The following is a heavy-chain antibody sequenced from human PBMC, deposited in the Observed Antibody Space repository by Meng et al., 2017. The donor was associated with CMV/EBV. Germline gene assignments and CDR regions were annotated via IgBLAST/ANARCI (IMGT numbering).Heavy chain of an antibody. V-gene: IGHV1-2*02. CDR1: GYTFTGYY. CDR3: AREPPGYSYGSARYYYYGMDV. CDR2: INPNSGGT. D-gene: IGHD5-18*01. J-gene: IGHJ6*02. Sequence: ASVKVSCKASGYTFTGYYMQWVRQAPGQGLEWMGWINPNSGGTNYAQKFQGRVTMTRDTSISTDYMELSRLRSDDTAVYYCAREPPGYSYGSARYYYYGMDVWGQGTTVTVSS.